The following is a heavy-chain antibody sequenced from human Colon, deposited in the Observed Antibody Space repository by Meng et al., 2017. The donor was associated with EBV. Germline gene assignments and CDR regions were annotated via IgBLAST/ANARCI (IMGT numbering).Heavy chain of an antibody. Sequence: QLQLQESGPGLVKPLQTLSLTCTVSGGSISSGGYYWSWIRQHPGKGLEWIGYIYYSGSTYYNPSLKSRVTISIDTSKNQFSLKLSSVTAADTAVYYCARGPSRWLQFSFDYWGQGTLVTVSS. CDR3: ARGPSRWLQFSFDY. D-gene: IGHD5-24*01. CDR2: IYYSGST. J-gene: IGHJ4*02. V-gene: IGHV4-31*03. CDR1: GGSISSGGYY.